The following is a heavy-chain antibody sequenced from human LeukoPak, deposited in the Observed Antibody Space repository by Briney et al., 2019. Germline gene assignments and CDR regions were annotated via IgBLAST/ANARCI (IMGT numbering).Heavy chain of an antibody. D-gene: IGHD1-7*01. Sequence: GGSLRLSCAASGFTFDDYAMSWVRQAPGKGLEWVSGINCNGGSTGYADSVKGRFTISRDNAKNSLYLQMNSLRAEDTALYYCAKAGLYNWNYEGTAYFDYWGQGTLVTVSS. V-gene: IGHV3-20*04. CDR1: GFTFDDYA. J-gene: IGHJ4*02. CDR3: AKAGLYNWNYEGTAYFDY. CDR2: INCNGGST.